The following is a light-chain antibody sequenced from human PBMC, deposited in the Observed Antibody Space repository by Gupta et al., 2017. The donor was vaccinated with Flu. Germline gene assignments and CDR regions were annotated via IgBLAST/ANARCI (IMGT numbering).Light chain of an antibody. CDR2: SNN. V-gene: IGLV1-44*01. CDR1: SSNIGSNT. J-gene: IGLJ3*02. CDR3: AAWEDSRNGWV. Sequence: QSVLTPPPSASGTPGQRVTISCSGSSSNIGSNTVNWYQQLPGTAPKLLIYSNNQRPSGVPDRFSGSKSGTSASLAISGLQAEDEADYYCAAWEDSRNGWVFGGGTKLTVL.